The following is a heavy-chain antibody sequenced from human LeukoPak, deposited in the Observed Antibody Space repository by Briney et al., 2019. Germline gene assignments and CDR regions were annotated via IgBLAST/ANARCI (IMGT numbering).Heavy chain of an antibody. V-gene: IGHV4-39*01. CDR2: IYYSGST. CDR1: GGSISSSTYY. Sequence: PSETLSLTCTVSGGSISSSTYYWGWIRQPPGKGLEWMGAIYYSGSTYYNPSLKSRVTISVDTSKNQFSLKLTSVTAADTAVYYCARGKAPFAFDIWGQGTMVTVSS. CDR3: ARGKAPFAFDI. J-gene: IGHJ3*02.